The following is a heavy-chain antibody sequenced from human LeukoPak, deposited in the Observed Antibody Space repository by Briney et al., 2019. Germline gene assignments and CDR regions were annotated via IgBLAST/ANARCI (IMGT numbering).Heavy chain of an antibody. J-gene: IGHJ6*03. D-gene: IGHD5-18*01. CDR1: GASFSGYY. V-gene: IGHV4-34*01. CDR2: INHSGST. Sequence: SETLSLTCAVYGASFSGYYWSWIRQPPGKGLEWMGEINHSGSTNYNPSLKSRVTISVDPSKNQFSLKLSSVTAADTAVYYCARGRGGYSYGYNYYYMDVWGKGTTVTVSS. CDR3: ARGRGGYSYGYNYYYMDV.